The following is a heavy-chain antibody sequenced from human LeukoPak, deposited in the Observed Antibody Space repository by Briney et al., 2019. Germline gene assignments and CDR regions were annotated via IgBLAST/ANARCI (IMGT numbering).Heavy chain of an antibody. CDR1: GFSFDSYW. CDR3: ARVRSAAAGPLDY. J-gene: IGHJ4*02. Sequence: GVSLRLSCVASGFSFDSYWMNWVRQAPGRGLEWVANINHDATEKYYVDSVKGRFTISRDNAKKSLYLQMNRLRADDTAVYHCARVRSAAAGPLDYWGQGTLVTVSS. CDR2: INHDATEK. V-gene: IGHV3-7*01. D-gene: IGHD6-13*01.